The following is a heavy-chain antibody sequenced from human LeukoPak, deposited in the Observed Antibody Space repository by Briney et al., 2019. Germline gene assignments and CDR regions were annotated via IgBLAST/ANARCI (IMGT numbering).Heavy chain of an antibody. Sequence: SETLSLTCAVYGGSFSGYYWSWIRQPPGKGLEWIGYIYYSGSTNYNPSLKSRVTISVDTSKNQFSLKLSSVTAADTAVYYCARDRSGIAAAGSRYYYYMDVWGKGTTVTVSS. CDR3: ARDRSGIAAAGSRYYYYMDV. CDR1: GGSFSGYY. D-gene: IGHD6-13*01. V-gene: IGHV4-59*01. J-gene: IGHJ6*03. CDR2: IYYSGST.